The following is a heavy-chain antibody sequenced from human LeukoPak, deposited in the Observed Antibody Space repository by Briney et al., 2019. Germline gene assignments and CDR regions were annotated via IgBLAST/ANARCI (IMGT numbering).Heavy chain of an antibody. D-gene: IGHD1-26*01. CDR1: GGSISSYY. CDR2: IYYSGST. Sequence: ETLSLTCTVSGGSISSYYWGWIRQPPGKGLEWIGSIYYSGSTYYNPSLKSRVTISADTSKNQFSLKLSSVTAADTAVYYCARQTYSGSRFYWFDPWGQGTLVTVSS. J-gene: IGHJ5*02. CDR3: ARQTYSGSRFYWFDP. V-gene: IGHV4-39*01.